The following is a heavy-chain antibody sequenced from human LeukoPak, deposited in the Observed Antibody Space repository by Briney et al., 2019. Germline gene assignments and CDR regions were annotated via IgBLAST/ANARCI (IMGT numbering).Heavy chain of an antibody. CDR1: GFTFSNAW. CDR2: IKSKTDGGTT. V-gene: IGHV3-15*01. D-gene: IGHD3-10*01. CDR3: TTGLMVRGVIIKSSMGY. J-gene: IGHJ4*02. Sequence: GGSLRLSCAASGFTFSNAWMSWVRQAPGKGLEWVGRIKSKTDGGTTDYAAPVKGRFTISRDDSKNTLYLQMNSLKTEDTAVYYCTTGLMVRGVIIKSSMGYWGQGTLVPVSS.